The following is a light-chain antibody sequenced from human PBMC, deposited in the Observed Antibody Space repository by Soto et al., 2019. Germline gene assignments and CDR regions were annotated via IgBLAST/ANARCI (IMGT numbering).Light chain of an antibody. CDR1: QSISTW. J-gene: IGKJ1*01. Sequence: DIQMTQSPSTLSASVGDRVTITGRASQSISTWLAWFQRKPGKAPKLLIYKASSLESGVPSRFSDSGSGTELTLTISRLQPDDFATYYCQQYNSYPWTFGQGTKVQIK. V-gene: IGKV1-5*03. CDR3: QQYNSYPWT. CDR2: KAS.